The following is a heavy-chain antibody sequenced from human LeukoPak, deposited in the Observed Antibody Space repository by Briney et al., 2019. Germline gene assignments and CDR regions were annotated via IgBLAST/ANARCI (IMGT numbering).Heavy chain of an antibody. J-gene: IGHJ4*02. D-gene: IGHD5-18*01. CDR2: SHKDGAGA. V-gene: IGHV3-30*02. CDR3: ARDPSGPSYGFVDY. CDR1: GFAFRSIH. Sequence: GGSVRLSCTVSGFAFRSIHMHGPRQAPGQGLEGVALSHKDGAGAYYADSVKGRFTISRATSKNTLYLQMDSLKVEDTAVYYGARDPSGPSYGFVDYWGQGTLVTVSS.